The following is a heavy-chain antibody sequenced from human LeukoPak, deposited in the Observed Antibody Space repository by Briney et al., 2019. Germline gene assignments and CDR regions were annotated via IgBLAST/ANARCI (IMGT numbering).Heavy chain of an antibody. Sequence: GGSQRLSCVPSAFTVSDRYSDWVRQSRGEGLEWVGPIRKKSDSNTTDYAASGKGRFTISRDDSTNSGYLQMSSLKSEETAVYYCADIGSGGSNTRWGEGTVVTVST. V-gene: IGHV3-72*01. CDR1: AFTVSDRY. CDR2: IRKKSDSNTT. D-gene: IGHD2-15*01. CDR3: ADIGSGGSNTR. J-gene: IGHJ1*01.